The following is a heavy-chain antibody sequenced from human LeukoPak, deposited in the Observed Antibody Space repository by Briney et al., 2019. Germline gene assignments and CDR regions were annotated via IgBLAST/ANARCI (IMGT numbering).Heavy chain of an antibody. CDR1: GGSISSYY. V-gene: IGHV4-4*07. CDR2: IYTSGST. Sequence: PSETLSLTCTVSGGSISSYYWSWIRQPAGKGLEWIGRIYTSGSTNYNPSLKSRVTMSVDTSKNQFSLKLSSVTAADTAVYFCARDRERYDSSGWYWKRSYNYYMDVWGKGTTVTISS. CDR3: ARDRERYDSSGWYWKRSYNYYMDV. D-gene: IGHD6-19*01. J-gene: IGHJ6*03.